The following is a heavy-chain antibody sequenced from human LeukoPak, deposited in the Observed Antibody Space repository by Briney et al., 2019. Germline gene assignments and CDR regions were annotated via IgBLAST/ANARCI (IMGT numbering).Heavy chain of an antibody. D-gene: IGHD6-6*01. Sequence: PGGSLRLSCAASGFIFSNYAMHWVRQAPGKGLEWVAVISYDGSNKYYADSVKGRFTISRDNAKNTLYLQMNSLRAEDTAVYYCAKDRVPLAARPLHFDYWGQGTLVTVSS. CDR2: ISYDGSNK. V-gene: IGHV3-30*04. CDR1: GFIFSNYA. J-gene: IGHJ4*02. CDR3: AKDRVPLAARPLHFDY.